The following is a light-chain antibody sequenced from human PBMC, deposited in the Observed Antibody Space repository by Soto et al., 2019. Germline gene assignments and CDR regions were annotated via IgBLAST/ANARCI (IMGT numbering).Light chain of an antibody. CDR2: LNSDGSH. J-gene: IGLJ3*02. Sequence: QPVLTQSPSASASLGASVKLTCTLSSGDSNYAIAWHQQQPEKGPRYLMKLNSDGSHSKGDGIPDRFSGSSSGAERYLTISSLQSEDEADYYCQTWGTGLWVFGGGTKVTVL. CDR1: SGDSNYA. CDR3: QTWGTGLWV. V-gene: IGLV4-69*01.